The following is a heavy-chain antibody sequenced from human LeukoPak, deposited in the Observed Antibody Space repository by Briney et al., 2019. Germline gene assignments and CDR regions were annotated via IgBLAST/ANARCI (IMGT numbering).Heavy chain of an antibody. CDR2: ISSSSSYI. D-gene: IGHD7-27*01. CDR3: VRVQTGDLDY. V-gene: IGHV3-21*01. Sequence: GGSPRLSCAASGFTFSSYSMNWVRQAPGKGLEWVSSISSSSSYIYYADSVKGRFTISRDNAKNSLYLQMNSLRAEDTAVYYCVRVQTGDLDYWGQGTLVTVSS. CDR1: GFTFSSYS. J-gene: IGHJ4*02.